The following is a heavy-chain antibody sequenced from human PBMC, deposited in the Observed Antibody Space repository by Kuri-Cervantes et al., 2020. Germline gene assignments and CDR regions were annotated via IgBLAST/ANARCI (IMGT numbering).Heavy chain of an antibody. CDR2: ISYDGSNK. CDR1: GFTFSSYG. V-gene: IGHV3-30*12. Sequence: GGSLRLSCAASGFTFSSYGIHWVRQAPGKGLEWVAVISYDGSNKYYADSVKGRFTISRDNSKNTLYLQMNGLRAEDAAVYYCAREGGDYEGEVDYWGQGTLVTVSS. D-gene: IGHD4-17*01. J-gene: IGHJ4*02. CDR3: AREGGDYEGEVDY.